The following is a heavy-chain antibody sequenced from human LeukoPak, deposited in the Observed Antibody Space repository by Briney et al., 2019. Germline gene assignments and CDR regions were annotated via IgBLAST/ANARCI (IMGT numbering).Heavy chain of an antibody. V-gene: IGHV1-18*01. CDR3: AREFGHCYGDNCFYFFDT. CDR2: INTYKGDT. CDR1: GYTLTNYN. J-gene: IGHJ4*02. Sequence: ASVKVSCKASGYTLTNYNVSWVRQAPGQGLEWMGWINTYKGDTLYAQKLQGRVTMTADTSTNTAYMELRSLRFDDTAVYYCAREFGHCYGDNCFYFFDTWGQGFRVTVSS. D-gene: IGHD4-23*01.